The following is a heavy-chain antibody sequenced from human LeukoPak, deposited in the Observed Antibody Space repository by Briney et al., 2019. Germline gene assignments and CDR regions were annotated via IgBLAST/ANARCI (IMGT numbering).Heavy chain of an antibody. CDR1: GGSFSGYY. D-gene: IGHD6-6*01. Sequence: SETLSLTCAVHGGSFSGYYWSWIRQPPGKGLEWIGEINHSGSTNYNPSLKSRVTISVDTSKNQFSLKLSSVTAADTAVYYCARVPQLAADDYWGQGTLVTVSS. CDR3: ARVPQLAADDY. J-gene: IGHJ4*02. CDR2: INHSGST. V-gene: IGHV4-34*01.